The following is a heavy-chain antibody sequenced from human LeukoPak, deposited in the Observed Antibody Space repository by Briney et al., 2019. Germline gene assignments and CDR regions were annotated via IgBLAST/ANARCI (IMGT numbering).Heavy chain of an antibody. V-gene: IGHV4-34*01. J-gene: IGHJ4*02. CDR2: INHSGST. CDR1: GGSFSGYY. CDR3: AKVAKYYYGSETYFFFDH. D-gene: IGHD3-10*01. Sequence: PSETLSLTCAVYGGSFSGYYWSWIRQPPGKGLEWIGEINHSGSTNYNPSLKSRVTMSIDTSKNQFSLNLRSVTAADTAVYYCAKVAKYYYGSETYFFFDHWGQGTLVTVSS.